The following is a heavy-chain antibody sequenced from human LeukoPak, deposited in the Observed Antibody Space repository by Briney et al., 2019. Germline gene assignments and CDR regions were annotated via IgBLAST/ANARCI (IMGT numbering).Heavy chain of an antibody. CDR2: IYGSGST. D-gene: IGHD3-10*01. J-gene: IGHJ5*02. CDR1: GGSFSGYY. V-gene: IGHV4-4*07. Sequence: SETLSLTCAVYGGSFSGYYWSWIRQPAGKGLEWIGRIYGSGSTDYNPSLKSRVTMSIDTSRNQFSLNLISVTAADTAVYYCARDSGTTGEVKFDPWGQGTLVTVSS. CDR3: ARDSGTTGEVKFDP.